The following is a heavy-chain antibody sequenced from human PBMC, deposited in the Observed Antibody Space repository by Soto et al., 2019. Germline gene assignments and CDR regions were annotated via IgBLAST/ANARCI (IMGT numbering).Heavy chain of an antibody. CDR2: IFPRDSDT. J-gene: IGHJ4*02. CDR3: ARSYYDSSGYYYDMDY. V-gene: IGHV5-51*01. D-gene: IGHD3-22*01. CDR1: GYNYDTYW. Sequence: GESLKISCKGSGYNYDTYWIAWVRQMPGKGLEWMGIIFPRDSDTRYRPSFQGQVTISADRSTTTAYLQWYSLKASDTAMYYCARSYYDSSGYYYDMDYWGQGTLVTVSS.